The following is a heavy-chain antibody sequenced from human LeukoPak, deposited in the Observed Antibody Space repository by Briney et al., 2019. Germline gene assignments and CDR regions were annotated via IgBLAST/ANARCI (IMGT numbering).Heavy chain of an antibody. J-gene: IGHJ4*02. CDR1: GYTFSSYG. CDR3: ARVGLTVVRGTCDF. D-gene: IGHD3-10*01. Sequence: ASVKVSCKASGYTFSSYGISWVRQAPGEGLEWMGWISGYNGNTNYAQKLQGRVTMTTETTTRTAYMELRSLRSDDTAVYYCARVGLTVVRGTCDFWGQGTLVTVSS. CDR2: ISGYNGNT. V-gene: IGHV1-18*01.